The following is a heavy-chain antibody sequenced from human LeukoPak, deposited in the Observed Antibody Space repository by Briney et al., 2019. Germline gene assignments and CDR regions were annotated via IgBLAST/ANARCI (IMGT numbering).Heavy chain of an antibody. CDR3: ARGVAVAGTFDY. V-gene: IGHV4-59*08. D-gene: IGHD6-19*01. Sequence: PSETLSLTCTVSGGSISSYYWSWIRQPPGEGLEWIGYIYYSGSTNYNPSLKSRVTISVDTSKNQFSLKLSSVTAADTAVYYCARGVAVAGTFDYWGQGTLVTVSS. J-gene: IGHJ4*02. CDR2: IYYSGST. CDR1: GGSISSYY.